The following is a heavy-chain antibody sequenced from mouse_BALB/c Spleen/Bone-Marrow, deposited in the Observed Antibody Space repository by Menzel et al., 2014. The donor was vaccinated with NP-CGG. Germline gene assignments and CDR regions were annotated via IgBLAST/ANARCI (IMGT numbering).Heavy chain of an antibody. D-gene: IGHD5-5*01. CDR3: ARTTPYAMDY. V-gene: IGHV5-12-1*01. J-gene: IGHJ4*01. CDR2: ISSGGGST. Sequence: EVMLVESGGGLVKPGGPLKLSCAASGFALSSYDMSWVRQTPEKRLEWVAYISSGGGSTYYPDTVKGRFTISRDNAKNTLYLRMSSLKSEDTAMYYCARTTPYAMDYWGQGTSVTVSS. CDR1: GFALSSYD.